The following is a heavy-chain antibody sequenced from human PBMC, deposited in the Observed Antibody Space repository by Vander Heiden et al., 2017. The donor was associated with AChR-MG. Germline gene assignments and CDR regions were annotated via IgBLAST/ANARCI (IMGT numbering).Heavy chain of an antibody. CDR3: AISPLGLRWGLRVSAPFDY. Sequence: EVQLVRSGAEVKKPGESLRSSCKGSGSSFTRYWFNGVRRKPGKGLVWMGRIVPSDSYTNYSPSFQGHVTVSVDKTVTTAYLQWSSLKASDTAMYFCAISPLGLRWGLRVSAPFDYWGQGTLVTVSS. V-gene: IGHV5-10-1*03. CDR1: GSSFTRYW. J-gene: IGHJ4*02. D-gene: IGHD4-17*01. CDR2: IVPSDSYT.